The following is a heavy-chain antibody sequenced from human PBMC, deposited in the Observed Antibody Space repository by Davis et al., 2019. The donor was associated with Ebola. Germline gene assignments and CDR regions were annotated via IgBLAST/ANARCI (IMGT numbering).Heavy chain of an antibody. J-gene: IGHJ4*02. D-gene: IGHD6-19*01. CDR1: GFTFSSYA. V-gene: IGHV3-23*01. Sequence: GGSLRLSCAASGFTFSSYAMSWVRQAPGKGLEWVSAISGSGGSTYYADSVKGRFTISRDNSKNTLYLQMNSLRAEDTAVYYCAKDSAVHMAVAGPGGYWGQGTLVTVSS. CDR2: ISGSGGST. CDR3: AKDSAVHMAVAGPGGY.